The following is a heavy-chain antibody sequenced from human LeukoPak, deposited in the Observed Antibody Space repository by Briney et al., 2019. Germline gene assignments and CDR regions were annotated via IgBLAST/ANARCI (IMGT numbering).Heavy chain of an antibody. CDR1: GGSISSYY. V-gene: IGHV4-59*08. CDR2: IYYSGGT. D-gene: IGHD6-19*01. CDR3: ARQSLLGYSSGWSGWFDP. J-gene: IGHJ5*02. Sequence: SETLSLTCTVSGGSISSYYWSWIRQPPGKGLEWIGYIYYSGGTNYNPSLKSRVTISVDTSKNQFSLKLSSVTAADTAVYYCARQSLLGYSSGWSGWFDPWGQGTLVTVSS.